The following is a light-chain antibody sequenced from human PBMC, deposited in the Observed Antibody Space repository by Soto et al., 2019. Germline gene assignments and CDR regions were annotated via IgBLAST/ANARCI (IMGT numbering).Light chain of an antibody. Sequence: QPVLTQSPSASASLGASVKLTCTLSSGHSSYAIAWHQQQPEKGPRYLMKLNSDGSHSKGDGIPDRFSGSSSGAERYLTISSLQSEDEADYSCQTWGTGMEVFGGGTKVTVL. V-gene: IGLV4-69*01. CDR3: QTWGTGMEV. CDR1: SGHSSYA. CDR2: LNSDGSH. J-gene: IGLJ2*01.